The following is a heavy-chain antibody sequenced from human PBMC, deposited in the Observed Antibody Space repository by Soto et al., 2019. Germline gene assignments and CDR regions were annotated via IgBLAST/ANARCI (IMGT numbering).Heavy chain of an antibody. Sequence: GVSLXLSFAASGFTFSSYPMHWVRQAPGKGLEWVAVISYDGSNKYYADSVKGRFTISRDNSKNTLYLQMNSLRAEDTAVYYCARRGPGTYFDYWGQGTLVTVSS. CDR3: ARRGPGTYFDY. CDR2: ISYDGSNK. D-gene: IGHD6-13*01. CDR1: GFTFSSYP. V-gene: IGHV3-30-3*01. J-gene: IGHJ4*02.